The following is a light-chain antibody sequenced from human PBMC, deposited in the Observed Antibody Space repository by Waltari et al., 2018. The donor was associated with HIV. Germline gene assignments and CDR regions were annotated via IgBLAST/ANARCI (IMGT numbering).Light chain of an antibody. J-gene: IGKJ4*01. CDR3: QKYYSSPQT. CDR2: WAS. V-gene: IGKV4-1*01. Sequence: DIVMTQSPESLTVSLGERATLNCNSSQNIFHTSNNKSHLAWYQHKAGQSPKLLIYWASSRESGVPDRFSGSGSGTNFSLTISSLETADVAIYYCQKYYSSPQTFGRGTRVEIK. CDR1: QNIFHTSNNKSH.